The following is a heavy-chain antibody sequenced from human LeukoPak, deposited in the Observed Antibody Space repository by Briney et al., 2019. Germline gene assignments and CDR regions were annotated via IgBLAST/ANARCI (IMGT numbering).Heavy chain of an antibody. J-gene: IGHJ4*02. D-gene: IGHD3-22*01. CDR3: AREYYDSSGYYFDY. Sequence: GGSLRLSCAASGFTFSSYAMSWVRQAPGKGLEWVANIKQDGSEKYYVDSVKGRFTISRDNAKNSLYLQMNSLRAEDTAVYYCAREYYDSSGYYFDYWGQGTLVTVSS. CDR2: IKQDGSEK. CDR1: GFTFSSYA. V-gene: IGHV3-7*01.